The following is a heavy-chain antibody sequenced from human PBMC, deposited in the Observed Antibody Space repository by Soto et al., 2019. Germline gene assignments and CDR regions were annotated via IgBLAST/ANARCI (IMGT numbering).Heavy chain of an antibody. Sequence: PSETLSLTCTVSGGSIRNVYWSWIRQPPGKGLEWIGFIFHSGNAKYNPSLKSRVTMSVDTSKNQFSLSLDSVTAADTAVYFCARAHAPTLPFDYWGQGTPVTVSS. V-gene: IGHV4-59*01. CDR1: GGSIRNVY. D-gene: IGHD2-15*01. CDR3: ARAHAPTLPFDY. CDR2: IFHSGNA. J-gene: IGHJ4*02.